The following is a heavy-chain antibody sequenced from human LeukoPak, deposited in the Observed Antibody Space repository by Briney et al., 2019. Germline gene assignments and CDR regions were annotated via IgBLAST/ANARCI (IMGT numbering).Heavy chain of an antibody. CDR2: MNPNSGNT. J-gene: IGHJ6*03. CDR3: ARARSYDFWSGYYLAGQYYYYYYMDV. V-gene: IGHV1-8*03. Sequence: ASVKVSCKASGYTFTSYDINWVRQATGQGLEWMGWMNPNSGNTGYAQKFQGRVTITRNTSISTAYMELSSLRSEDTAVYYCARARSYDFWSGYYLAGQYYYYYYMDVWGKGTTVTVSS. CDR1: GYTFTSYD. D-gene: IGHD3-3*01.